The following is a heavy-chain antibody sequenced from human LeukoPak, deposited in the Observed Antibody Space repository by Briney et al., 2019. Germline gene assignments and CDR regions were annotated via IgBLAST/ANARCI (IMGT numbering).Heavy chain of an antibody. J-gene: IGHJ5*02. CDR2: ISAYNGNT. CDR3: ARTAIGENWFDP. Sequence: ASVKVSCKASGYTFTSYGISWVRQAPGQGLEWMGWISAYNGNTNYAQKLQGRVTMTTDTSTSTAYMQLRSLRADDTAVYYCARTAIGENWFDPWGQGTLVTVS. D-gene: IGHD2-21*02. CDR1: GYTFTSYG. V-gene: IGHV1-18*01.